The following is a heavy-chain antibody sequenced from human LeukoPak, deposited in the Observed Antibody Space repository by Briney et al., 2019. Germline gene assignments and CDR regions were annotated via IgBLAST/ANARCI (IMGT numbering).Heavy chain of an antibody. D-gene: IGHD3-10*01. J-gene: IGHJ4*02. CDR1: GGSISSYY. Sequence: PSETLSLTCTVSGGSISSYYWSWIRQPAGKGLEWIGRIYTSGSTNYNPSLKSRVTMSVDTSKNQFSLKLSSVTAADTAVYYCARDSDTPLLWFGELLTGDRRTFDYWGQGTLVTVSP. CDR3: ARDSDTPLLWFGELLTGDRRTFDY. CDR2: IYTSGST. V-gene: IGHV4-4*07.